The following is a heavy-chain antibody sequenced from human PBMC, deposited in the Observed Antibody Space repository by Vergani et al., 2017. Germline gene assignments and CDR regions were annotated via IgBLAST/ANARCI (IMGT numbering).Heavy chain of an antibody. V-gene: IGHV4-38-2*01. CDR2: IHHSGDT. CDR3: ARGSGIGYCSGGSCYGAFDI. D-gene: IGHD2-15*01. Sequence: QVQLQESGPGLVKPSETLTLTCDVSDSSIMTNPYWGWFRQSPGKGLEWIGCIHHSGDTHYNSSLKSRVTISVDTSKNQFSLKLSSVTAADTAVYYCARGSGIGYCSGGSCYGAFDIWGQGTMVTVSS. CDR1: DSSIMTNPY. J-gene: IGHJ3*02.